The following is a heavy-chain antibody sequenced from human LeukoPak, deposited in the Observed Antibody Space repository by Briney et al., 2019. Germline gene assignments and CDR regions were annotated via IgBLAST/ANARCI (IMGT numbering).Heavy chain of an antibody. D-gene: IGHD1-26*01. CDR1: GGSISSSSYY. CDR2: IYYSGST. J-gene: IGHJ4*02. Sequence: SETLSLTCTVSGGSISSSSYYWGWIRQPPGKGLEWIGSIYYSGSTYYNPSLKSRVTISVDTSKNQFSLKLSSVTAADTAVYYCAGLVGSYYYFDYWGQGTLVTVSS. V-gene: IGHV4-39*01. CDR3: AGLVGSYYYFDY.